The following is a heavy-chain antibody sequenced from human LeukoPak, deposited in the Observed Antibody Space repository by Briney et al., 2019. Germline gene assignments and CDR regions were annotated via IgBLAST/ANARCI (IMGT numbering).Heavy chain of an antibody. Sequence: GGSLRLSCAASGFTFSSYGMHWVRQAPGKGLEWVAFIRYDGSNKYYADSVKGRLTISRDNSKNTLYLQMNSLRAEDTAVYYCASSPVPAATDYYYYYMDVWGKGTTVTVSS. V-gene: IGHV3-30*02. CDR2: IRYDGSNK. CDR3: ASSPVPAATDYYYYYMDV. D-gene: IGHD2-2*01. CDR1: GFTFSSYG. J-gene: IGHJ6*03.